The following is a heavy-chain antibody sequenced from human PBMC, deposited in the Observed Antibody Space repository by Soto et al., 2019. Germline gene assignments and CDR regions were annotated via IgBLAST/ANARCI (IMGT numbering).Heavy chain of an antibody. V-gene: IGHV1-69*12. CDR1: GGTFSSYA. J-gene: IGHJ4*02. CDR2: IIPIFGTA. CDR3: ASQTVGDAARPPFGY. Sequence: QVQLVQSGAEVKKPGSSVKVSCKASGGTFSSYAISWVRQAPGQGLEWMGGIIPIFGTANYAQKFQGRVTITADESTSTGDMELSSLRSEDTAVYYCASQTVGDAARPPFGYWGQGTLVTVSS. D-gene: IGHD6-6*01.